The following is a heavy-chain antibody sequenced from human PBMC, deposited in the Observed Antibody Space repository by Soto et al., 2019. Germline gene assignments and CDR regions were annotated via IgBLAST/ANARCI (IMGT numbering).Heavy chain of an antibody. V-gene: IGHV3-53*01. D-gene: IGHD2-2*01. CDR1: GFIASTTF. J-gene: IGHJ6*02. Sequence: PXGCLRRTFAASGFIASTTFMGWVRQAPGKGLEWVSFIYTGGDTYYADSVKGRFTTSRDDSKNTVYLHMNSLRADDTAVYYCARDQASTSDYGLDFWGQGTTVTVSS. CDR3: ARDQASTSDYGLDF. CDR2: IYTGGDT.